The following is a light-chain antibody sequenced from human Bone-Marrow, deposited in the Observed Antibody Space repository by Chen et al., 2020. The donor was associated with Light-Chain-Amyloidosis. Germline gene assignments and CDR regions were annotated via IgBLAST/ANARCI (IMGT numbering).Light chain of an antibody. V-gene: IGLV3-21*02. CDR1: NIGSTS. J-gene: IGLJ3*02. Sequence: YVRTQPASVSVAPGQTARMACGGNNIGSTSVHWYQQTPGQAPLLVVYDYSDRPSGIPERLSGSNSGNTATLTISRVEAGDEADYYCQVWDRSSDRPVFGGGTKLTVL. CDR2: DYS. CDR3: QVWDRSSDRPV.